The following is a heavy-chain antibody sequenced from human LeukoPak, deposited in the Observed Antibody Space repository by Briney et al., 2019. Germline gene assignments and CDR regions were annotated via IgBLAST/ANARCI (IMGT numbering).Heavy chain of an antibody. V-gene: IGHV3-48*01. CDR1: GFTFSSYS. CDR3: ARPRSGCNMDL. D-gene: IGHD3-3*01. CDR2: ISSSSSTI. Sequence: GGSLSLSCAASGFTFSSYSMNWVRQAPGKGLEWVSYISSSSSTIYYADSVKGRFTISRDNAKNSLYLQMNSLRVEDTAVYYCARPRSGCNMDLWRKGHTDTVSS. J-gene: IGHJ6*03.